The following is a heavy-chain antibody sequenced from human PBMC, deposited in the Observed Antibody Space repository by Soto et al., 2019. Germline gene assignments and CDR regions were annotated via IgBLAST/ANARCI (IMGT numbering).Heavy chain of an antibody. CDR2: IYYSGST. V-gene: IGHV4-59*08. CDR3: ARAGYCSGGSCYADAFDI. J-gene: IGHJ3*02. D-gene: IGHD2-15*01. CDR1: GGSISSYY. Sequence: PSETLSLTCTVSGGSISSYYWSWIRQPPGKGLEWIGYIYYSGSTNYNPSLKSRVTISVDTSKNQFSLKLSSVTAADTAVYYCARAGYCSGGSCYADAFDISGQGTMVTVSS.